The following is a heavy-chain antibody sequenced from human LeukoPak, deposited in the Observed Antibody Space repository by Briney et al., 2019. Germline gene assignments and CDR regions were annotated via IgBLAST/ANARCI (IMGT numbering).Heavy chain of an antibody. Sequence: SETLSLTCAVFGGSFSSYYWSWIRQPPGKGLEWIGEINHSGYTSYNPSLKSRVTLSVDTSKHQFSLKLTSVTAADTAVYYCARLSVRGAWVDYWGQGTLVTVSS. V-gene: IGHV4-34*01. CDR1: GGSFSSYY. CDR2: INHSGYT. J-gene: IGHJ4*02. D-gene: IGHD3-10*01. CDR3: ARLSVRGAWVDY.